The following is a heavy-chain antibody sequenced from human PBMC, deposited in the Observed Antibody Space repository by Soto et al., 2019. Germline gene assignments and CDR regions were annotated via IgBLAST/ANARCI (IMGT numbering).Heavy chain of an antibody. CDR3: ARGTYRSKTDFDY. J-gene: IGHJ4*02. CDR1: GYTFNAFY. Sequence: ASVKVSCKASGYTFNAFYIHWVLRAPGQGLEYVGWINTKSGFTRYAQNFQGRVTVTMDTSISTAYMEVSSLRAEDTAVYYCARGTYRSKTDFDYWGQGTLVTVSS. CDR2: INTKSGFT. V-gene: IGHV1-2*02. D-gene: IGHD6-13*01.